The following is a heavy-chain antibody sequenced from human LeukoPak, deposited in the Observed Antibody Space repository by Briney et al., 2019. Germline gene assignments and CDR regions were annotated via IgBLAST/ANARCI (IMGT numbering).Heavy chain of an antibody. J-gene: IGHJ4*02. Sequence: ASVKVSCKASGGTFSSYAISWVRQAPGQGLEWMGGIIPIFGTANYAQKFQGRVTITADESTSTAYMELSSLRSEDTAVYYYASRSGSGYFRPDYWGQGTLVTVSS. CDR2: IIPIFGTA. CDR1: GGTFSSYA. V-gene: IGHV1-69*13. D-gene: IGHD3-22*01. CDR3: ASRSGSGYFRPDY.